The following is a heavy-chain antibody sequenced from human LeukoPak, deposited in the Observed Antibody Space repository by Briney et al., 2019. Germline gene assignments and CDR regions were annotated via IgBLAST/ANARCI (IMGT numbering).Heavy chain of an antibody. Sequence: GGSLRLSCAASGFTFSSYAMSWVRQAPGKGLEWVSAISGSGGSTYYADSVKGRFTISRDNPKNTLYLQMNSLRAEDTAVYYCAKDIITYYYDSSGYYYFDYWGQGTLVTVSS. CDR3: AKDIITYYYDSSGYYYFDY. D-gene: IGHD3-22*01. CDR1: GFTFSSYA. CDR2: ISGSGGST. J-gene: IGHJ4*02. V-gene: IGHV3-23*01.